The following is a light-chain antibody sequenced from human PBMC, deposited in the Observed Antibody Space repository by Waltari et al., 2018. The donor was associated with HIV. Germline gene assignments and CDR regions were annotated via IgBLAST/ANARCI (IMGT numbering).Light chain of an antibody. Sequence: QSVLTQPPSVSGAPGQRVTISCPGSSSNIGAGFDVHWYQPVPGTAPKLLIYGNINRPSGVPDRFSGSKSGASASLAITGLQAEDEADYYCQSYDSSLSGSRVFGTGTKVTVL. J-gene: IGLJ1*01. CDR1: SSNIGAGFD. V-gene: IGLV1-40*01. CDR2: GNI. CDR3: QSYDSSLSGSRV.